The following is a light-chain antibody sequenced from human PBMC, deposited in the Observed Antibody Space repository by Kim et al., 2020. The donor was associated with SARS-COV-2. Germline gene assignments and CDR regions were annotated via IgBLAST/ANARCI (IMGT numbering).Light chain of an antibody. J-gene: IGLJ3*02. V-gene: IGLV1-44*01. CDR3: AAWDDSLNGWV. CDR1: SSNIGTNT. CDR2: GNS. Sequence: GQRVTISCSGSSSNIGTNTVNWYQQLPGTAPKLLMYGNSQRPSGVPDRFSGSKSGTSASLAISGLQSEDEADYYCAAWDDSLNGWVFGGGTMLTVL.